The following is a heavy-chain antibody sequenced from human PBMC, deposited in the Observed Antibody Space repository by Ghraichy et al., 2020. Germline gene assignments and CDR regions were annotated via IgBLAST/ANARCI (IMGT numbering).Heavy chain of an antibody. V-gene: IGHV3-53*01. CDR2: IYSGGST. D-gene: IGHD4-17*01. CDR1: GFTVSSNY. Sequence: LSLTCAASGFTVSSNYMSWVRQAPGKGLEWVSVIYSGGSTYYADSVKGRFTISRDNSKNTLYLQMNSLRAEDTAVYYCARATVTTIQNYYYYYGMDVWGQGTTVTVSS. CDR3: ARATVTTIQNYYYYYGMDV. J-gene: IGHJ6*02.